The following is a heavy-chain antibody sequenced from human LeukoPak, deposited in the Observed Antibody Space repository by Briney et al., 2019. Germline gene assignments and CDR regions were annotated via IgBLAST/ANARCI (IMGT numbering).Heavy chain of an antibody. J-gene: IGHJ5*02. CDR2: ISPNSGGT. V-gene: IGHV1-2*06. D-gene: IGHD3-22*01. CDR1: GYTFTGYY. Sequence: ASVKVSCKASGYTFTGYYMHWVRQAPGQGLEWMGRISPNSGGTNYAQKFQGRVTMTRDTSISTAYMELSRLRSDDTAVYYCARDASRDYYDSSGYYYEDWFDPWGQGTLVTVSS. CDR3: ARDASRDYYDSSGYYYEDWFDP.